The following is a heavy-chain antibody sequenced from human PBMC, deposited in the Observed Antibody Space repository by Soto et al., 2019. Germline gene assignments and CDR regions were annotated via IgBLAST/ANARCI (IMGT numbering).Heavy chain of an antibody. Sequence: KASETLSLTCTVSGGSISSYYWSWIRQPAGKGLEWIGRIYTSGSTNYNPSLKSRVTMSVDTSKNQFSLKLSSVTAADTAVYYCARGWGYDSSGGLGYYYYYGMDVWGQGTTVTVSS. CDR2: IYTSGST. J-gene: IGHJ6*02. D-gene: IGHD3-22*01. CDR3: ARGWGYDSSGGLGYYYYYGMDV. CDR1: GGSISSYY. V-gene: IGHV4-4*07.